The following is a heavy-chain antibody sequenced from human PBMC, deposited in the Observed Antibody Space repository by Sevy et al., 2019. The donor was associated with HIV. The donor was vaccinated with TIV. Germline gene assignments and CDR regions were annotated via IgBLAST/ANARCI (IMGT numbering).Heavy chain of an antibody. D-gene: IGHD3-22*01. V-gene: IGHV3-23*01. CDR3: AKEDSGGYLY. CDR1: GSTFISYV. CDR2: ISASGGST. J-gene: IGHJ4*02. Sequence: GGSLRLSCAASGSTFISYVMTWVRQAPGKGLEWVSTISASGGSTYYADSVKGRFIISRDNSKNTVELQMNSLRAGDTAVYYCAKEDSGGYLYWGQGTLVTVSS.